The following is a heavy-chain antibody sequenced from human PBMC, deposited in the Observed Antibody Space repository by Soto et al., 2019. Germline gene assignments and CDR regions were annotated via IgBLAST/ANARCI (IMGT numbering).Heavy chain of an antibody. CDR3: ARSHYFASGTYACDV. CDR1: GFTFSTHW. CDR2: INRGGSTT. D-gene: IGHD3-10*01. J-gene: IGHJ3*01. V-gene: IGHV3-74*01. Sequence: EVQLVESGGGLVQPGGSLRLSCAASGFTFSTHWMHWVRQAPGKGLVWVSRINRGGSTTNYADSVKRRFTISRDNAKNTLYLQMTSLRAEDTAVYFCARSHYFASGTYACDVWGQGTLVTVSS.